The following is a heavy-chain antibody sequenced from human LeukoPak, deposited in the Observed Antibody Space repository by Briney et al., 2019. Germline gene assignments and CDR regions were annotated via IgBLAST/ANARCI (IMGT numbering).Heavy chain of an antibody. CDR2: ISGSGGST. V-gene: IGHV3-23*01. J-gene: IGHJ6*03. D-gene: IGHD2-2*01. CDR3: AKGPSLGGPGYCSSNSCYQRGAYYYMDV. Sequence: PGGSLRLFCAASGFTFSSYAMGWVRQAPGEWLEWVSAISGSGGSTYYADSVEGRFTISRDNSKNTMCLQMNGLRAEDPAVYYCAKGPSLGGPGYCSSNSCYQRGAYYYMDVWGKGTTVTVS. CDR1: GFTFSSYA.